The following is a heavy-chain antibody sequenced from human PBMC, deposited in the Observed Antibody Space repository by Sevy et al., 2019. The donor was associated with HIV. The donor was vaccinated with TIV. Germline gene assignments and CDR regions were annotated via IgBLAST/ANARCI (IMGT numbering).Heavy chain of an antibody. CDR3: VRVGIETAFYGMDV. V-gene: IGHV3-48*03. Sequence: GGSLRLSCAVSGFTFSSYEMNWVRQAPGKGLEWVSYIGSLGSPIKYADSVKGRITISRDNAKNSLYLQMNSLRAEDTAVYYCVRVGIETAFYGMDVWGQGTTVTVSS. J-gene: IGHJ6*02. CDR2: IGSLGSPI. CDR1: GFTFSSYE.